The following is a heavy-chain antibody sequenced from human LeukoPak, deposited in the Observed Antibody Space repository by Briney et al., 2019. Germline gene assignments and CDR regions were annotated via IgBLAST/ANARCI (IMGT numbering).Heavy chain of an antibody. J-gene: IGHJ4*02. CDR2: ISTSSSYI. D-gene: IGHD4-17*01. Sequence: PGGSLRLSCAASGFAFSIYSMNWVRQAPGKGLEWVSSISTSSSYIYYADSVKGRFTISRDNAKNSLFLQMNSLRVEDTAVYYCGRDLGATVTYYYFDYWGQGTLVTVSS. CDR1: GFAFSIYS. CDR3: GRDLGATVTYYYFDY. V-gene: IGHV3-21*01.